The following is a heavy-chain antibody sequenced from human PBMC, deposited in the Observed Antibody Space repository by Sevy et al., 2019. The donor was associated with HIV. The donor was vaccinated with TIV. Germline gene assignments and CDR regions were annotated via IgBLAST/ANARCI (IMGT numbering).Heavy chain of an antibody. J-gene: IGHJ4*02. CDR1: GFTFSSYA. Sequence: GGSLRLSCAASGFTFSSYAMHWVRQAPGKGLEWVAVISYDGSNKYYADSVKGRFTISRDNSKNTLYLQMNSLRAEDTTGYYCARVAPDYYDSSGYYDRWGQGTLVTVSS. V-gene: IGHV3-30*04. CDR2: ISYDGSNK. CDR3: ARVAPDYYDSSGYYDR. D-gene: IGHD3-22*01.